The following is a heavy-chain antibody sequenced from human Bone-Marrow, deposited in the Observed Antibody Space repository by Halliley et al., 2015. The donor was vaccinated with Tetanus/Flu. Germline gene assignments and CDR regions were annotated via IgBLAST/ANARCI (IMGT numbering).Heavy chain of an antibody. CDR1: GYSFDNYW. CDR3: VRHERGGGANGD. CDR2: IYPADSDT. V-gene: IGHV5-51*01. J-gene: IGHJ4*01. D-gene: IGHD1-1*01. Sequence: MQLVQSGAEVKKPGESLKISCKGSGYSFDNYWIGWVRQMPGRGLEWVGHIYPADSDTRYSPSFEGQVTISADKSISTAYLQWSSLKASDTAVYYCVRHERGGGANGDWGHGTLVTVS.